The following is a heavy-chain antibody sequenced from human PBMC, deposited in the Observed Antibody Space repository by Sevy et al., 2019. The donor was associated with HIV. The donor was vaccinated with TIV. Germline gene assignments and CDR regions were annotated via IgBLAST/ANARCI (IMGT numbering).Heavy chain of an antibody. CDR2: IDRSGSTI. CDR3: ARENTMIEEPGWFDP. Sequence: GGSLRLSCAASGFTFSDYYMSWIRQAPGKGLEWVSYIDRSGSTINYADSVKGRFTISRDNAKKSVYLQLNSLRAEDTAVYYCARENTMIEEPGWFDPWGQGTLVTVSS. D-gene: IGHD3-22*01. J-gene: IGHJ5*02. V-gene: IGHV3-11*01. CDR1: GFTFSDYY.